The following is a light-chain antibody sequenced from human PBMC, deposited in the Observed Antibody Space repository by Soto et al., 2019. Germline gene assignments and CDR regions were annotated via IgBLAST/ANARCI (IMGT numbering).Light chain of an antibody. V-gene: IGKV3-15*01. CDR2: GAS. Sequence: EIVMTQSPATLSVSPGERATLSCRASHSVSSNLAWYQQKPGQAPRLLIYGASTRATGIPDRFSGSGSGTDFTLTISRLEPDDFAAYYCQQYGTSPRTFGQGTKVDIK. J-gene: IGKJ1*01. CDR1: HSVSSN. CDR3: QQYGTSPRT.